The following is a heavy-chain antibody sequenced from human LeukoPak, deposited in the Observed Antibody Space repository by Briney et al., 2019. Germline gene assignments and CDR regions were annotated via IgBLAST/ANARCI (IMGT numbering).Heavy chain of an antibody. CDR1: GYTFTSYD. CDR3: ARGWLRFGELFY. D-gene: IGHD3-10*01. CDR2: MNPNSGNT. Sequence: GASVKVSCKASGYTFTSYDINWVRQATRQGLEWMGWMNPNSGNTGYAQKFQGRVTMTRNTSISTAYMELSSLRSEDTAVYYCARGWLRFGELFYWGQGTLVTVSS. J-gene: IGHJ4*02. V-gene: IGHV1-8*01.